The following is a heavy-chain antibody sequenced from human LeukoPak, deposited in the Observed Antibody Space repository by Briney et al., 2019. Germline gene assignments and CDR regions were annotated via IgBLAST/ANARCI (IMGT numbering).Heavy chain of an antibody. CDR1: GFTFNNYT. D-gene: IGHD4-17*01. CDR3: ARDLYGVSHDY. CDR2: ITASGGST. J-gene: IGHJ4*02. V-gene: IGHV3-23*01. Sequence: PGGSLRLSCASSGFTFNNYTMTWVRQAPGKGLEWVSSITASGGSTYCADSVKGRFTISRDNSKNTLYLQMSSLRAEDAAVYYCARDLYGVSHDYWGQGTLVTVSS.